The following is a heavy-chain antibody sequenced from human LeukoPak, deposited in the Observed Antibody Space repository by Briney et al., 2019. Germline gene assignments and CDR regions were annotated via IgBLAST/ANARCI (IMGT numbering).Heavy chain of an antibody. J-gene: IGHJ4*02. CDR2: IYYSGST. V-gene: IGHV4-31*03. Sequence: SETLSLTYTVSGGSISSGGYYWSWIRQHPGKGLEWIGYIYYSGSTYYNPSLKSRVTISVDTSKNQFSLKLSSVTAADTAVYYCAECRDGYKFDYWGQRTLVTVSS. CDR1: GGSISSGGYY. D-gene: IGHD5-24*01. CDR3: AECRDGYKFDY.